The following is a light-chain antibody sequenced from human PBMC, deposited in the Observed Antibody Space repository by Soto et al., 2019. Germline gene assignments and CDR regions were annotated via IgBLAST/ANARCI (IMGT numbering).Light chain of an antibody. J-gene: IGKJ1*01. V-gene: IGKV3-20*01. Sequence: IVLTQSPGTRSVSPGERATLSCRASQSVSRSYLAWYQQKPGQAPRLLIYGASSRATGIPDRFSGIGSGTDFTLTISRLEPEDFAVYYCQQYGSSPVFGQGTKVDNK. CDR2: GAS. CDR3: QQYGSSPV. CDR1: QSVSRSY.